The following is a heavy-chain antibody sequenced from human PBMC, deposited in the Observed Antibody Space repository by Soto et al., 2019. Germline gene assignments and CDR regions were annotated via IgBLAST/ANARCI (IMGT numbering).Heavy chain of an antibody. CDR2: ISSSGSTI. D-gene: IGHD3-22*01. CDR3: ARDPTLYYESYYGMDV. J-gene: IGHJ6*02. V-gene: IGHV3-48*03. CDR1: GFTFSSYE. Sequence: LRLSCAASGFTFSSYEMNWVRQAPGKGLEWVSYISSSGSTIYYADSVKGRFTISRDNAKNSLYLQMNSLRAEDTAVYYCARDPTLYYESYYGMDVWGQGTTVTVSS.